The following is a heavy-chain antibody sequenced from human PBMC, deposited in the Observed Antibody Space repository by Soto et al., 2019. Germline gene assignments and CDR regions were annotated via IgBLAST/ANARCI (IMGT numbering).Heavy chain of an antibody. D-gene: IGHD2-15*01. CDR1: GYSFTSYW. V-gene: IGHV5-51*01. J-gene: IGHJ6*02. CDR3: ARPRYPGRGYYGMDV. Sequence: PGESLKISCKGSGYSFTSYWIGWVRQMPGKGLECMGIIYPGDSDTRYSPSFQGQVTISADKSISTAYLQWSSLKASDTAMYYCARPRYPGRGYYGMDVRAQGTTVTVSS. CDR2: IYPGDSDT.